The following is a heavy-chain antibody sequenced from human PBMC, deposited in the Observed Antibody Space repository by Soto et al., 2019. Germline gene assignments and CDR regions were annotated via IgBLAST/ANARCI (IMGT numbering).Heavy chain of an antibody. Sequence: ASVKVSCKVSGYTLTELSMHWVRQAPGQGLEWMGWISAYNGNTNYAQKLQGRVTMTTDTSTSTAYMELRSLGSDDTAVYYCARDWYYGDWRAFDIWGQGTMVTVSS. D-gene: IGHD4-17*01. CDR1: GYTLTELS. V-gene: IGHV1-18*01. CDR2: ISAYNGNT. J-gene: IGHJ3*02. CDR3: ARDWYYGDWRAFDI.